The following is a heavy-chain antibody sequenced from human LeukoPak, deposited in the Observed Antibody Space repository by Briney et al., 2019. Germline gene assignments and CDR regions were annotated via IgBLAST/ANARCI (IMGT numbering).Heavy chain of an antibody. V-gene: IGHV4-4*07. CDR3: AREGRDGYNSYFDY. D-gene: IGHD5-24*01. CDR2: IYTSGST. J-gene: IGHJ4*02. Sequence: ASETLSLTCTVSGGSISSYYWSWIRQPAGKGLEWIGRIYTSGSTNYNPSLKSRVTMSVDTSKNQFSLKLSSATAADTAVYYCAREGRDGYNSYFDYWGQGTLVTVSS. CDR1: GGSISSYY.